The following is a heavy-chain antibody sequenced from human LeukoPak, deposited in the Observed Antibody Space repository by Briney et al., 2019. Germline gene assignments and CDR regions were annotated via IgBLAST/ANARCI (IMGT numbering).Heavy chain of an antibody. D-gene: IGHD2-2*01. V-gene: IGHV4-31*03. Sequence: SQTLSLTCTVSGGSISSGGYYWSWIRQHPGKGLEWIGYIYYSGSTYYNPSLKSRVTISVDTSKNQFSLNLSSVTAADTAVYYCARDLVVVPAAIGSTDYYYYGIDVWGQGTTVTVSS. CDR2: IYYSGST. CDR3: ARDLVVVPAAIGSTDYYYYGIDV. J-gene: IGHJ6*02. CDR1: GGSISSGGYY.